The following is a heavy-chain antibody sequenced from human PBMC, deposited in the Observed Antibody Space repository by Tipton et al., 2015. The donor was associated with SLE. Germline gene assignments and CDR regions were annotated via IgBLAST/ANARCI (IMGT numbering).Heavy chain of an antibody. CDR3: AREPFVPAAGKARGYYYYMDV. D-gene: IGHD2-2*01. Sequence: TLSLTCTVSAYSITNGYYWGWIRQSPGKGLEWIGYIYYSGSTYYNPSLKSRVTISVNTSKNQFSLKLSSVTAADTAVYYCAREPFVPAAGKARGYYYYMDVWGKGTTVTVSS. CDR2: IYYSGST. V-gene: IGHV4-38-2*02. J-gene: IGHJ6*03. CDR1: AYSITNGYY.